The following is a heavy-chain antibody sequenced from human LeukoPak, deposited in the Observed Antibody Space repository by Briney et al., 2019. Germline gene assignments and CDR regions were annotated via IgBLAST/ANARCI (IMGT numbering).Heavy chain of an antibody. CDR2: IYYSGST. CDR1: GGSISGSSYY. V-gene: IGHV4-39*07. D-gene: IGHD4-17*01. CDR3: AYSDGIHYGMDV. J-gene: IGHJ6*02. Sequence: SETLSLTCTVSGGSISGSSYYWGWIRQPPGKGLEWIGSIYYSGSTYYNPSLKSRVTISVDTSKNQFSLKLSSVTAADTAVYYCAYSDGIHYGMDVWGQGTTVTVSS.